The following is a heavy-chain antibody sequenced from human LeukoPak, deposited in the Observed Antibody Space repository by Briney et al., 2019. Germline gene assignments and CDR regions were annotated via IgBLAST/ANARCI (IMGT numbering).Heavy chain of an antibody. J-gene: IGHJ4*02. Sequence: GGSLRLSCAASGFTFSSYGMHRVRQAPGKGLEWVAVIWYDGSNKYYADSVKGRFTISRDNSKNTLYLQMNSLRAEDTAVYYCARDERYSSSYDYWGQGTLVTVSS. V-gene: IGHV3-33*01. CDR1: GFTFSSYG. D-gene: IGHD6-13*01. CDR2: IWYDGSNK. CDR3: ARDERYSSSYDY.